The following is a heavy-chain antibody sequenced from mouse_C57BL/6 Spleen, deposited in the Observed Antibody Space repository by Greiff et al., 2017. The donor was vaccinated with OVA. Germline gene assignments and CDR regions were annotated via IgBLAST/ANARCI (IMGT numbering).Heavy chain of an antibody. V-gene: IGHV1-54*01. CDR2: INPGSGGT. J-gene: IGHJ4*01. CDR1: GYAFTNYL. D-gene: IGHD1-1*01. CDR3: ASPHYYGSSYAMDY. Sequence: QVQLKESGAELVRPGTSVKVSCKASGYAFTNYLIEWVKQRPGQGLEWIGVINPGSGGTNYNEKFKGKATLTADKSSSTAYMQLSSLTSEDSAVYFCASPHYYGSSYAMDYWGQGTSVTVSS.